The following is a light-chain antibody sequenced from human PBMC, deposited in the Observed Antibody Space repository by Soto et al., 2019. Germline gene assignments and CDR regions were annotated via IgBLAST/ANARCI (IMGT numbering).Light chain of an antibody. CDR3: QQYGSSLWT. Sequence: EIVLTQSPATLSLSPLESATLSWSASQSVNNYLAWYQLKPGQAPRLLIYGASSRATGIPDRFSGSGSGTDFTLTISRLEPEDFAVYYCQQYGSSLWTFGQGTKVDIK. J-gene: IGKJ1*01. V-gene: IGKV3-20*01. CDR2: GAS. CDR1: QSVNNY.